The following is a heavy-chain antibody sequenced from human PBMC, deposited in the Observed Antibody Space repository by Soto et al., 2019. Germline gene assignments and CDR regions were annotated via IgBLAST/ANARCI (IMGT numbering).Heavy chain of an antibody. CDR2: IIPLFGTA. D-gene: IGHD3-22*01. CDR3: ARGVHYDSRGYYYFY. CDR1: GGTFSTYA. J-gene: IGHJ4*02. V-gene: IGHV1-69*13. Sequence: SVKVSCKASGGTFSTYAIDCVRQAPGQGLEWMGGIIPLFGTAKYAQNFQGRITITADESTNTAYMELRSLRSQDTAVYYCARGVHYDSRGYYYFYWGQGTLVTVSS.